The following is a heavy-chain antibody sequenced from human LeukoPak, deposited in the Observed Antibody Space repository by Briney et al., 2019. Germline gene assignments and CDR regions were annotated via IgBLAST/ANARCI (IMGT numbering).Heavy chain of an antibody. J-gene: IGHJ6*02. V-gene: IGHV3-23*01. Sequence: PGGSLRLSCAASGFTFSSYAMTWVRQAPGKGLEWVSAISGSGSNTYYADSVKGRFTISRDNSKNILYLQMNSLRADDTAVYYCAKRLDYYYGMDVWGHGTTVTVSS. CDR1: GFTFSSYA. CDR2: ISGSGSNT. CDR3: AKRLDYYYGMDV.